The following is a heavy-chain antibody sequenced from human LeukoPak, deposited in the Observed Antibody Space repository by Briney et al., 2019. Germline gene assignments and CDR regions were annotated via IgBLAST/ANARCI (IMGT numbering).Heavy chain of an antibody. CDR3: ARGDDILTGYYL. CDR2: IYYSGST. D-gene: IGHD3-9*01. J-gene: IGHJ4*02. V-gene: IGHV4-61*01. CDR1: GGSISSSSYY. Sequence: SETLSLTCTVSGGSISSSSYYWSWIRQPPGKGLEWIGYIYYSGSTNYNPSLKSRVTISVDTSKNQFSLKLSSVTAADTAVYYCARGDDILTGYYLWGQGTLVTVSS.